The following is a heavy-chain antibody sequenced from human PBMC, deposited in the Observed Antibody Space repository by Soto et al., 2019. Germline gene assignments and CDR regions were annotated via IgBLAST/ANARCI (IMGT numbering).Heavy chain of an antibody. V-gene: IGHV1-3*01. CDR3: ATPSPLCVGEFRGCDFQH. CDR1: GYTFTTYP. J-gene: IGHJ1*01. Sequence: ASLKVSCKASGYTFTTYPIHWVRQAPGQRLEWMGWINAGSGNTKYSQKFQGRVTLSRDTSASTAYMEVSSLRSEDTAVYYCATPSPLCVGEFRGCDFQHWGQGTLVTVSS. D-gene: IGHD2-21*01. CDR2: INAGSGNT.